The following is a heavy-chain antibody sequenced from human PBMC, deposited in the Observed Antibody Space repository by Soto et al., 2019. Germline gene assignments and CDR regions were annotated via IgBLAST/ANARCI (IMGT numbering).Heavy chain of an antibody. J-gene: IGHJ5*02. CDR3: ARDRRYSSGWYSFDP. V-gene: IGHV4-4*02. Sequence: SETLSLTCAVSGGSISSSNWWSWVRQPPGKGLEWIGEIHHSESTNYNPSLKSRLIISVDKSKNQFSLKLRSVSAADTAVYYCARDRRYSSGWYSFDPWGQGTLVTVSS. CDR2: IHHSEST. CDR1: GGSISSSNW. D-gene: IGHD6-19*01.